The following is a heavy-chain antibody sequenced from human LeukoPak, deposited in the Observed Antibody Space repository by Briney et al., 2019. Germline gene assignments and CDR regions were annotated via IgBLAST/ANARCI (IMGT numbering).Heavy chain of an antibody. J-gene: IGHJ4*02. D-gene: IGHD3-16*01. CDR2: ISSSSSTI. V-gene: IGHV3-48*02. Sequence: PGGSLGFSLAPSGFTFITYGWTGFGQPPGRGRGGVSYISSSSSTIYYADSVKGRFTISRDNAKNSLYLQMNSLRDEDTAVYYCARDQLWPRCFDYWGQGTLVTVSS. CDR1: GFTFITYG. CDR3: ARDQLWPRCFDY.